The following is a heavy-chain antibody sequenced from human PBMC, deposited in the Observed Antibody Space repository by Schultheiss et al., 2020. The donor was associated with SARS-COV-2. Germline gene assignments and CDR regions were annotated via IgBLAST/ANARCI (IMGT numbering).Heavy chain of an antibody. D-gene: IGHD3-10*01. CDR3: ARSYGSGSLGGMDV. Sequence: SETLSLTCAVSGDSISSNHWWSWVRQSPGKGLEWIGEIYHSGSTNYNPSLKSRVTMSLDKSKNHFFLKVTSVTAADTAVYYCARSYGSGSLGGMDVWGQGTTVTVSS. CDR1: GDSISSNHW. J-gene: IGHJ6*02. CDR2: IYHSGST. V-gene: IGHV4-4*02.